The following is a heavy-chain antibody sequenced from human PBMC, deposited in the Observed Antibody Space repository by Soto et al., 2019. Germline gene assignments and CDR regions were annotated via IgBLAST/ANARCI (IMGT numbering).Heavy chain of an antibody. J-gene: IGHJ4*02. CDR1: GFTFSGCG. D-gene: IGHD3-22*01. CDR2: IWYDGSYK. V-gene: IGHV3-33*01. Sequence: GGSLRLSCAASGFTFSGCGMHWVRQAPGKGLEWVAVIWYDGSYKYYADSVKGRFTISRDNSKNTLYLQMNSLRAEDTAVYYCARGLKSSGYTFDYWGQGTLVTVSS. CDR3: ARGLKSSGYTFDY.